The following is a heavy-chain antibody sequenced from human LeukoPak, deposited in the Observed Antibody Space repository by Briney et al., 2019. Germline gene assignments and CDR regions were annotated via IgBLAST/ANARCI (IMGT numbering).Heavy chain of an antibody. CDR3: ARDLRSFDY. CDR2: ISSSSSTI. V-gene: IGHV3-48*02. Sequence: GGSLRLSCAASGFTFSSYWMNWARQAPGKGPEWVSYISSSSSTIYYADSVKGRFTISRDNVKNCLHLQMNSLRDEDTAVYYCARDLRSFDYWGQGTRVTVSS. D-gene: IGHD4-17*01. CDR1: GFTFSSYW. J-gene: IGHJ4*02.